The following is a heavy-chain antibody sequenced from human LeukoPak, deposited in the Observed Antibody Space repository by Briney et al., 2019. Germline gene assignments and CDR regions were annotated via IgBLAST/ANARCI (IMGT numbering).Heavy chain of an antibody. Sequence: SETLSLTCAVSGGSISSGGYSWSWIRQPPGKGLEWIGYIYYSGSTNYNPSLKSRVTISVDTSKNQFSLKLSSVTAADTAVYYCARGATTTVTTSGFAFDIWGQGTMVTVSS. CDR1: GGSISSGGYS. V-gene: IGHV4-61*08. CDR3: ARGATTTVTTSGFAFDI. D-gene: IGHD4-17*01. CDR2: IYYSGST. J-gene: IGHJ3*02.